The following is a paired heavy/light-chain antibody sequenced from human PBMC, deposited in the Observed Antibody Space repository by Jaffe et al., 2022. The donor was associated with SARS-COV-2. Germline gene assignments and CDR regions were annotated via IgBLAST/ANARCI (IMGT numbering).Heavy chain of an antibody. CDR2: VYYSGIS. D-gene: IGHD3-10*01. J-gene: IGHJ3*01. CDR1: GASITTSTYY. Sequence: QLQLQESGPGLVRPSETLSLTCSVSGASITTSTYYWGWIRQPPGKGLEWIGSVYYSGISYINPALESRITMSVDLSENRFSMKLSSVTAADTAVYYCARRTSGSYYSWTFDVWGQGTMVTVSS. V-gene: IGHV4-39*01. CDR3: ARRTSGSYYSWTFDV.
Light chain of an antibody. V-gene: IGLV2-8*01. J-gene: IGLJ1*01. CDR1: TSDVGAYNS. CDR2: EVN. Sequence: QSALTQPPSASGSPGQSVTISCTGTTSDVGAYNSVAWYQQHPDKAPKLIIYEVNKRPSGVPDRFSGSKSGNTASLTVSGLQAEDEADYYCSSYAGSSSFAVFGTGTMVTVL. CDR3: SSYAGSSSFAV.